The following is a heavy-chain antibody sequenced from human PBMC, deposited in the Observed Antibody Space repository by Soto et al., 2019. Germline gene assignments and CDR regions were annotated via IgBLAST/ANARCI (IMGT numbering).Heavy chain of an antibody. J-gene: IGHJ4*02. V-gene: IGHV3-21*01. D-gene: IGHD6-13*01. CDR2: ISSSSSYI. CDR3: ARDGYSSSWFGY. Sequence: EVQLVESGGGLVKPGGSLRLSCAASGFTFSSYSMNWVRQAPGKGLEWVSSISSSSSYIYYADSVKGRFTISRDNAKNSLSLQMNSLRAEDTAVYYCARDGYSSSWFGYWGQGTLVTVSS. CDR1: GFTFSSYS.